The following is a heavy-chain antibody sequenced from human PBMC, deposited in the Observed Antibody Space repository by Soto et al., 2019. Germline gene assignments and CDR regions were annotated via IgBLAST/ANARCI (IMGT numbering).Heavy chain of an antibody. D-gene: IGHD5-12*01. J-gene: IGHJ4*02. Sequence: QVQLVQSGAEVKKPGASVKVSCKASGYTFTSYGISWVRQAPGKGLEWMGWISAYNGNTKNAQKLQGRVTMTTDTSQRTACMELRSLRSDDTAVYYCAREANYFDYWGQGTLVTVSS. CDR2: ISAYNGNT. CDR3: AREANYFDY. CDR1: GYTFTSYG. V-gene: IGHV1-18*01.